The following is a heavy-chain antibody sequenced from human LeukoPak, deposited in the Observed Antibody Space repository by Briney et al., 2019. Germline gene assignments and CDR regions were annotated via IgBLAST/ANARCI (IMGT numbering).Heavy chain of an antibody. CDR2: IYYSGST. Sequence: SETLSLTCTVSGGSMSSSSYYWGWIRQPPGKGLEWIGSIYYSGSTYYNPSLKSRVTISVDASKNQFSLKLSSVTAADTAVYYCASPQGFQLLDFEYWGQGILVTVSS. D-gene: IGHD2-2*01. CDR1: GGSMSSSSYY. J-gene: IGHJ4*02. V-gene: IGHV4-39*01. CDR3: ASPQGFQLLDFEY.